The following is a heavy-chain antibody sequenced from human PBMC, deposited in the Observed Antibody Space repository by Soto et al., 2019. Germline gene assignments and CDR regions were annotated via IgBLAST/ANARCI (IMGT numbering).Heavy chain of an antibody. J-gene: IGHJ6*02. Sequence: PGGSLRLSCAASGFTFSSYAMSWVRQAPGKGLEWVSAISGSGGSTYYADSVKGRFTISRDNSKNTLYLQMNSLRAEDTAVYYCAKGQLELPYYYYGMDVWGQGTTVTVS. CDR1: GFTFSSYA. CDR3: AKGQLELPYYYYGMDV. D-gene: IGHD1-7*01. CDR2: ISGSGGST. V-gene: IGHV3-23*01.